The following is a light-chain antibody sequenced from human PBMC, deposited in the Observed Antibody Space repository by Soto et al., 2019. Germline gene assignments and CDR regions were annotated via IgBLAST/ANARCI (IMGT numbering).Light chain of an antibody. J-gene: IGKJ1*01. V-gene: IGKV3-20*01. CDR1: QSVSTN. Sequence: EIVMTQSPVTLSVSPGERATLSCRASQSVSTNLAWYQQKPGQAPRLLIYGASTRATGIPDRFSGSGSGTDFTLTITRLDPEDFAVYFCQQYGPSPTFGQGTKVDIK. CDR3: QQYGPSPT. CDR2: GAS.